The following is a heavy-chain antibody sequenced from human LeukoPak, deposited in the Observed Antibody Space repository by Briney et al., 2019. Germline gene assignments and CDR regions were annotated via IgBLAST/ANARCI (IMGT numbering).Heavy chain of an antibody. CDR1: GGSISSSY. Sequence: SETLSLTCTVPGGSISSSYWSWIRQPPGKGLEWIGYIHYSGSTNYNPSLKSRATISVDTSKAHFSLKLSSATAADTAVYYCARHDPGWFDTWGQGTLVTVSS. V-gene: IGHV4-59*08. CDR3: ARHDPGWFDT. CDR2: IHYSGST. D-gene: IGHD7-27*01. J-gene: IGHJ5*02.